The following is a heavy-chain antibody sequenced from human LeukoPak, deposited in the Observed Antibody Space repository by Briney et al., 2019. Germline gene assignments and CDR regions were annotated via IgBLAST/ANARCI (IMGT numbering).Heavy chain of an antibody. V-gene: IGHV3-53*01. Sequence: TGGSLRLSCTASGLTVSNNYMSWVRQAPGKGLEWVSVIFSGGNTYYADPVLGRFTISRDNSKNTLSLQMNSLRAEGTAVYYCARAKVPETYFHDDSGYYLSSWGQGTLVTVSS. D-gene: IGHD3-22*01. CDR2: IFSGGNT. CDR1: GLTVSNNY. CDR3: ARAKVPETYFHDDSGYYLSS. J-gene: IGHJ5*02.